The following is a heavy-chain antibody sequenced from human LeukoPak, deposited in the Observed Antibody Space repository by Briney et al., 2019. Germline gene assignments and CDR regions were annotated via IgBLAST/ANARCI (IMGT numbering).Heavy chain of an antibody. CDR2: INHSGST. J-gene: IGHJ5*02. Sequence: SETLSLTCAVYGGSFSGYYWSWIRQPPGKGLEWIGEINHSGSTNYNPSLKSRVTISVDPSNNQFSLKLTYVPAADTAVYYCARGPYYYDSIRRFDPWGQGTLVTVSS. CDR3: ARGPYYYDSIRRFDP. D-gene: IGHD3-22*01. V-gene: IGHV4-34*01. CDR1: GGSFSGYY.